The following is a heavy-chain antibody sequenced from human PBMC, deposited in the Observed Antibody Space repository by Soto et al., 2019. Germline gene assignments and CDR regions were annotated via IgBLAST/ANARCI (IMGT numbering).Heavy chain of an antibody. J-gene: IGHJ6*02. CDR1: GGSISSSSYY. Sequence: SETLSLTCTVSGGSISSSSYYWGRIRQPPGKGLEWIGSIYYSGSTYYNPSLKSRVTISVDTSKNQFSLKLSSVTAADTAVYYCARLRYSYGSGYYYYYGMDVWGQGTTVTVSS. D-gene: IGHD5-18*01. CDR3: ARLRYSYGSGYYYYYGMDV. V-gene: IGHV4-39*01. CDR2: IYYSGST.